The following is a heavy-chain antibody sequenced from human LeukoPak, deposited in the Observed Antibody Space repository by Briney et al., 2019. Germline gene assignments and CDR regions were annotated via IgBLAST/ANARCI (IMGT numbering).Heavy chain of an antibody. J-gene: IGHJ5*02. V-gene: IGHV1-8*01. Sequence: ASVKVSCKASGYTFTSYDINWVRQATGQGLEWMGWMNPNSGDTGYAQKFQGRVTMTRNTSISTAYMELSSLRSEDTAVYYCARVTMVRGVPRWFDPWGQGTLVTVSS. CDR3: ARVTMVRGVPRWFDP. D-gene: IGHD3-10*01. CDR2: MNPNSGDT. CDR1: GYTFTSYD.